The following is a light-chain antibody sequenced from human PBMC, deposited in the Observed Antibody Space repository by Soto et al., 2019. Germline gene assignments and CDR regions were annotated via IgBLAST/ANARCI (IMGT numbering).Light chain of an antibody. J-gene: IGKJ4*01. V-gene: IGKV1-39*01. CDR3: QQSYSTPLT. Sequence: DIRTTQSPSSLSASVGDRVTITCRASQNINTYLNWYQHKLGEAPKLLIYDASNLQGGVPSRFSGSGSGTDFTLTISSLQPEDFATYYCQQSYSTPLTFGGGTKVEIK. CDR1: QNINTY. CDR2: DAS.